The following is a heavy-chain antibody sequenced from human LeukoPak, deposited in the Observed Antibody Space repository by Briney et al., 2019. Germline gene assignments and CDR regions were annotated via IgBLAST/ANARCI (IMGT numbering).Heavy chain of an antibody. D-gene: IGHD6-19*01. Sequence: GGSLRLSCAASGFSFSTYEMHWVRQAPGKGLEWVSDISSSGSTVYYADSVKGRFTTSRDNANNYLYLRMQSLRAEDTAVYYCSLLAVASPQDYWGQGTLVTVSS. J-gene: IGHJ4*02. V-gene: IGHV3-48*03. CDR3: SLLAVASPQDY. CDR2: ISSSGSTV. CDR1: GFSFSTYE.